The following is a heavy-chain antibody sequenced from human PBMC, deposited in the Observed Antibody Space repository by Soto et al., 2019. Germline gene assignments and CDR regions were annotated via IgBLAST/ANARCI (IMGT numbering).Heavy chain of an antibody. Sequence: SETLSLTCTVSGGSISSGGYYWSWIRQHPGKGLEWIGYIFYSGSTYYNPSLKSRVTISVDTSKSQFSLKLSSVTAADTAVYYCAIYDSSGSRGFQHWGQGTLVTVSS. CDR2: IFYSGST. J-gene: IGHJ1*01. CDR1: GGSISSGGYY. V-gene: IGHV4-31*03. CDR3: AIYDSSGSRGFQH. D-gene: IGHD3-22*01.